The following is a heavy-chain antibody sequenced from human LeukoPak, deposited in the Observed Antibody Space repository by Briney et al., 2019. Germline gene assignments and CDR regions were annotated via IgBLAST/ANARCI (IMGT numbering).Heavy chain of an antibody. CDR2: ISGSGGST. V-gene: IGHV3-23*01. CDR3: AKSRGYSGYSNGMDV. CDR1: GFTFSSYA. Sequence: GGSLRLSCAASGFTFSSYAMSWVRQAPGKGLEWVSAISGSGGSTYYADSVKGRFTISRDNSKNTLYLQMNRLRAEDTAVYYCAKSRGYSGYSNGMDVWGQGTTVTVPS. J-gene: IGHJ6*02. D-gene: IGHD5-12*01.